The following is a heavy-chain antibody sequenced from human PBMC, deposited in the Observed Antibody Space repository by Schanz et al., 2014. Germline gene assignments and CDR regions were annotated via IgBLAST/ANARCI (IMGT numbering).Heavy chain of an antibody. V-gene: IGHV4-34*01. Sequence: QVQLQQWGAGLLKPSETLSLTCGVYGGSFRGYYWSWIRQPPGKGLEWIGEINQSGSTYYSPSLKSRVTVSEDTSKNQFSLKLNSVTAADTAVYYCARGRVMGIFGKMGHGMDVWGQGTTVTVSS. CDR1: GGSFRGYY. CDR3: ARGRVMGIFGKMGHGMDV. J-gene: IGHJ6*02. CDR2: INQSGST. D-gene: IGHD3-3*01.